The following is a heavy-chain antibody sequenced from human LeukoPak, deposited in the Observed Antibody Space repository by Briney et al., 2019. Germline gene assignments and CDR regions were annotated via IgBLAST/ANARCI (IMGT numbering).Heavy chain of an antibody. CDR3: AKAHNRRLQPGPFDY. J-gene: IGHJ4*02. CDR1: GFTFSSYG. D-gene: IGHD5-24*01. Sequence: PGGSLRLSCAASGFTFSSYGMHWVRQAPGKGLEWVAVIWYDGSNKYYADSVKGRFTISRDYSKNTLYLQMNSLSAEDKPVYYCAKAHNRRLQPGPFDYWGQGTLVTVSA. CDR2: IWYDGSNK. V-gene: IGHV3-33*06.